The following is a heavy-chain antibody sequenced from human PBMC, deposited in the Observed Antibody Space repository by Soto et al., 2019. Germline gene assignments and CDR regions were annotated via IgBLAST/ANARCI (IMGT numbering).Heavy chain of an antibody. Sequence: PGGSLRLSWAASGFTFSSYWMHWVRQAPGKGLVWVSRINSDGSSTSYADSVKGRFTISRDNAKNTLYLQMNSLRAEDTAVYYCARPRLPFRVDDAFDIWGQGTMVTVSS. J-gene: IGHJ3*02. D-gene: IGHD3-3*01. CDR2: INSDGSST. V-gene: IGHV3-74*01. CDR1: GFTFSSYW. CDR3: ARPRLPFRVDDAFDI.